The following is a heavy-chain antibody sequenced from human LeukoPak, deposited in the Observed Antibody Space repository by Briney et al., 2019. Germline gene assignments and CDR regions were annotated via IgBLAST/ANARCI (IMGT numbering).Heavy chain of an antibody. CDR2: ISAYIGNT. CDR3: ARFTPRLSREKFDY. CDR1: GYTFSNYD. J-gene: IGHJ4*02. V-gene: IGHV1-18*01. D-gene: IGHD2-2*01. Sequence: ASVKVSCKTSGYTFSNYDINWVRQAPGQGLGWMGWISAYIGNTYYAQKFQGRVTMTTDTSTTTAYMELRSLRSDDTGVYYCARFTPRLSREKFDYWGQGTLVTVSS.